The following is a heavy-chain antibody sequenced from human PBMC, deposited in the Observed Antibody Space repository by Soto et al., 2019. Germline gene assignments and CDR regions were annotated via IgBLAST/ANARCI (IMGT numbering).Heavy chain of an antibody. D-gene: IGHD3-10*01. Sequence: DVQLVESGGGWIQPGRSLKVTCAASGFSFDNVAMHWVRQAPGKSLEWVAGISWSSHETGYADSVKGRFTISRDNAKNSLYLQMTSLRAEDTALYYCAKGWTFISADGFDFWGQGTMVTVSS. V-gene: IGHV3-9*01. CDR1: GFSFDNVA. CDR3: AKGWTFISADGFDF. CDR2: ISWSSHET. J-gene: IGHJ3*01.